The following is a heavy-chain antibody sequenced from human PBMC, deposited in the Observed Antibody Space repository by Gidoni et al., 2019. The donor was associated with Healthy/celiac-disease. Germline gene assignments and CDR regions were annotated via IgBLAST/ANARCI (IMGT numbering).Heavy chain of an antibody. CDR1: DYSISSGYY. CDR3: ARGGSPSRYYFDY. Sequence: QVQLPESGPGLVKPSEPLSLTCAVADYSISSGYYWGWIRQPPGKGLEWIGSIYHSGGTYYNPSLKSRVTISVDTSKNQFSLKLSSVTAADTAVYYCARGGSPSRYYFDYWGQGTLVTVSS. D-gene: IGHD1-26*01. CDR2: IYHSGGT. J-gene: IGHJ4*02. V-gene: IGHV4-38-2*01.